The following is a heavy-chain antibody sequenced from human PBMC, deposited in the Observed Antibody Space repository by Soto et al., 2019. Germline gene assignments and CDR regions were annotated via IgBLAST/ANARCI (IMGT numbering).Heavy chain of an antibody. CDR1: GYSFTRYW. D-gene: IGHD6-13*01. CDR2: IDPSDSYT. V-gene: IGHV5-10-1*01. J-gene: IGHJ4*02. CDR3: ARLVYSTEIDY. Sequence: GESLKISCTVSGYSFTRYWISWVRQMPGKGLEWMGRIDPSDSYTNYSPSFQGHVTMSADKSISTAYLQWSSLKASDTAMYYCARLVYSTEIDYWGQGTLVTVSS.